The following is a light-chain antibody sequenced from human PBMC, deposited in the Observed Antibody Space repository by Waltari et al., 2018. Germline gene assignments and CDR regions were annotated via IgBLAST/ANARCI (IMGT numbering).Light chain of an antibody. V-gene: IGKV1-12*01. Sequence: DIQMTQSPSSLSASVGDRVTIACRASQGISSWVAWYQQKPGRAPKLLIYKASSLQSGVPSRISGSGAGTYVTHTSSSLEAEDCAAYGGRQYNSAPATFSEGTKVEIK. CDR1: QGISSW. J-gene: IGKJ1*01. CDR2: KAS. CDR3: RQYNSAPAT.